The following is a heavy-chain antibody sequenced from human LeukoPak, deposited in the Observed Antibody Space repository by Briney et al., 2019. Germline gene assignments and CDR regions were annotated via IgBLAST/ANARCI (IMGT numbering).Heavy chain of an antibody. J-gene: IGHJ6*03. Sequence: ASVKVSCKASGYTFTTYGLSWVRQAPGQGLEWMGWVSPYNANTNYAQKLQGRVTMTTDTSTSTAYMELRSLRSDDTAVYYCARDKRIESSGYYQNYYYYMDVWGRGTTVTVS. CDR2: VSPYNANT. CDR1: GYTFTTYG. CDR3: ARDKRIESSGYYQNYYYYMDV. D-gene: IGHD3-22*01. V-gene: IGHV1-18*01.